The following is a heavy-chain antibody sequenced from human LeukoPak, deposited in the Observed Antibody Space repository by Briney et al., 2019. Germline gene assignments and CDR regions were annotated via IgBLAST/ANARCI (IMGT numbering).Heavy chain of an antibody. CDR2: INPNSGGT. CDR1: GYTFTGYY. CDR3: AREGSSYYDSSGYLY. D-gene: IGHD3-22*01. V-gene: IGHV1-2*02. J-gene: IGHJ4*02. Sequence: GASVKVSCKASGYTFTGYYMHWVRQAPGQGLEWMGWINPNSGGTNYAQKFQGRVTMTRDTSISTAYMELSRLRSDDTAVYYCAREGSSYYDSSGYLYWGQGTLVTVSS.